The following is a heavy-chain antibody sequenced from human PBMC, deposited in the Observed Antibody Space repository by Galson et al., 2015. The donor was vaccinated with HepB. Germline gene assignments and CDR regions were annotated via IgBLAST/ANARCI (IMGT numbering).Heavy chain of an antibody. CDR3: AAEVRYCSTTSCSFDS. Sequence: SVKVSCKASGGTFSSYTINWVRQAPGQGLEWMGNINPFLRITNYAPNFQGRVTISADKSTSTAYMELGSLRSEDTAVYYCAAEVRYCSTTSCSFDSWGQGTLVTVSS. J-gene: IGHJ4*02. V-gene: IGHV1-69*02. CDR2: INPFLRIT. D-gene: IGHD2-2*01. CDR1: GGTFSSYT.